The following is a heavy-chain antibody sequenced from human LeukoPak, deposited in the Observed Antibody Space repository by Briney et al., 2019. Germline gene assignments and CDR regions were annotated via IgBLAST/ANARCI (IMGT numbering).Heavy chain of an antibody. CDR2: ISSSSSYI. CDR3: ARDQGWNYQWGDV. J-gene: IGHJ6*04. Sequence: PGGSLRLSCAASGFTFSSYSMNWVRQAPGKGLGWVSSISSSSSYIYYADSVKGRFTISRDNAKNSLFLQMNRLRAEDTAVYYCARDQGWNYQWGDVWGKGTTVTVSS. CDR1: GFTFSSYS. V-gene: IGHV3-21*01. D-gene: IGHD1-7*01.